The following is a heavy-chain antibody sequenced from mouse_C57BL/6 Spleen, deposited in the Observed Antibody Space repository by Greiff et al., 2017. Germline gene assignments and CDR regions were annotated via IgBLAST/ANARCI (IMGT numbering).Heavy chain of an antibody. J-gene: IGHJ2*01. Sequence: QVQLQQSGAELAKPGASVKLSCKASGYTFTSYWMHWVKQRPGQGLEWIGYINPSRGDTKYNQKFKDKATLTADKSSSTAYMQLSSLTYEDSAVXYCARDEWGSYFDYWGQGTTLTVSS. CDR1: GYTFTSYW. D-gene: IGHD1-3*01. V-gene: IGHV1-7*01. CDR2: INPSRGDT. CDR3: ARDEWGSYFDY.